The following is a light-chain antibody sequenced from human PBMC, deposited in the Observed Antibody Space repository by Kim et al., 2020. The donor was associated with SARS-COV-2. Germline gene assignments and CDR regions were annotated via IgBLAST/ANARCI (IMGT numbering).Light chain of an antibody. V-gene: IGKV1-39*01. CDR1: QRVRTS. Sequence: DIQMTQSPSSLSASVGDIVVITCRASQRVRTSLNWYQQKPGKAPKLLIYVASTLQRGVPSRFSGSGSETDFTLTITSLQPEDFGTYYCQQSYSVPLTFGGGTKVDIK. CDR2: VAS. J-gene: IGKJ4*01. CDR3: QQSYSVPLT.